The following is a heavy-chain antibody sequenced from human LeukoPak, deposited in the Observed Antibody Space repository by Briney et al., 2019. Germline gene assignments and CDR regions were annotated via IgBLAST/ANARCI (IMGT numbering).Heavy chain of an antibody. D-gene: IGHD2-15*01. V-gene: IGHV4-59*12. CDR2: ISYSGSA. CDR1: GGSIIIYY. CDR3: ARDRRAADIVVVVAATHNWFDP. J-gene: IGHJ5*02. Sequence: SETLSLTCTGSGGSIIIYYWSWIRQRPGKGLEWIGYISYSGSANYNPPFKSRPNISLDSSKNQFSLTLSSVTAADTAVYYCARDRRAADIVVVVAATHNWFDPWGQGTLVTVSS.